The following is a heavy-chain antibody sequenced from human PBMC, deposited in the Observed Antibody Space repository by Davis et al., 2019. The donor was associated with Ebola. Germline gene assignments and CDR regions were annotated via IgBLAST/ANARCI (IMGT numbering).Heavy chain of an antibody. CDR2: ISYSGNT. V-gene: IGHV4-30-4*02. CDR1: GASINSGDFY. D-gene: IGHD3-22*01. CDR3: AREGRSGYNVLDY. J-gene: IGHJ4*02. Sequence: MPSDTLSLTCTVSGASINSGDFYWSWIRQHPGKGLEWIGHISYSGNTHYNPSLKSRVTISGDTSKNQFSLDVKSVTDADTAVYYCAREGRSGYNVLDYWGQGTLVTVSS.